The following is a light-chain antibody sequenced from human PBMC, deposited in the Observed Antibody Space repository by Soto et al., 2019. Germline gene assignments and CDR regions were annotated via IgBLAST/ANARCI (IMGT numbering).Light chain of an antibody. CDR2: GTS. CDR1: QSVSSSY. J-gene: IGKJ1*01. CDR3: QQYGSSSWT. Sequence: EIVLTQSPGTLSLSPGERATLSCRASQSVSSSYLAWYQQKPGQAPRLLIYGTSSRATAIPDRFSGSGSGTDFTRTISRLEPEDFAVYYFQQYGSSSWTFGQGTKVEIK. V-gene: IGKV3-20*01.